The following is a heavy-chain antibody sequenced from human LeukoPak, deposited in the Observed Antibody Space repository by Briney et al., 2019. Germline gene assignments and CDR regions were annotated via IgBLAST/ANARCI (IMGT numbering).Heavy chain of an antibody. CDR3: ARAYYDFWSGYYLYYYYGMDV. J-gene: IGHJ6*02. D-gene: IGHD3-3*01. CDR1: GFTFSSYA. Sequence: GSLRLSCAASGFTFSSYAMHWVRQAPGKGLEWAAVISYDGSNKYYADSVKGRFTISRDNSKNTLYLQMNSPRAEDTAVYYCARAYYDFWSGYYLYYYYGMDVWGQGTTVTVSS. V-gene: IGHV3-30*04. CDR2: ISYDGSNK.